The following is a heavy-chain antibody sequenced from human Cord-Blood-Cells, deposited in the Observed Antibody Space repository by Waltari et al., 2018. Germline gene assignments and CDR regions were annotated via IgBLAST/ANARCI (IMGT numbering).Heavy chain of an antibody. J-gene: IGHJ4*02. D-gene: IGHD2-2*02. CDR1: GFTFSSYA. CDR3: AKVGGVPAAILIHFDY. CDR2: ISGRGGST. V-gene: IGHV3-23*01. Sequence: EVQLLESGGGLVQPGGSLRLSCAASGFTFSSYAMSWVRQAPGKGLEWGSAISGRGGSTYYADSVKGRFTISRDNSKNTLYLQMNSLRAEDTAVYYCAKVGGVPAAILIHFDYWGQGTLVTVSS.